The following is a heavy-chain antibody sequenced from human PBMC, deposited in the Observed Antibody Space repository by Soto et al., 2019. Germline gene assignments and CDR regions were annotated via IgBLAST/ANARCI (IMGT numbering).Heavy chain of an antibody. CDR3: ARGVATYYFDY. V-gene: IGHV1-3*01. J-gene: IGHJ4*02. Sequence: ASVKVSFKASGYTFTSYAMHWVRQAPGQRLEWMGWINAGNGNTKYSQKFQGRVTITRDTSASTAYMEPSSLRSEDTAVYYCARGVATYYFDYWGQGTLVTVSS. D-gene: IGHD2-15*01. CDR1: GYTFTSYA. CDR2: INAGNGNT.